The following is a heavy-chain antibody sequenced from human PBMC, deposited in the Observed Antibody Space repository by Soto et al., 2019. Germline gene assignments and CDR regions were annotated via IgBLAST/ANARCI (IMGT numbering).Heavy chain of an antibody. CDR1: GFTFSSYA. CDR2: ISGSGGST. Sequence: LRLSCAASGFTFSSYAMSWVRQAPGKGLEWVSAISGSGGSTYYADSVKGRFTISRDNSKNTLYLQMNSLRVEDTAVYYCARDRGGYGPPDVWGQGTTVTVSS. CDR3: ARDRGGYGPPDV. V-gene: IGHV3-23*01. D-gene: IGHD3-10*01. J-gene: IGHJ6*02.